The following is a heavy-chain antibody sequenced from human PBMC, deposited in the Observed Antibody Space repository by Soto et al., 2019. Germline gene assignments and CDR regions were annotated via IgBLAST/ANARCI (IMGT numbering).Heavy chain of an antibody. D-gene: IGHD3-22*01. CDR3: ARHNYDSSGSIKYYFDY. Sequence: SETLSLTCTVSGGSISSYYWSWIRQPPGKGLEWIGYIYYSGSTNYNPSLKSRVTISVDTSKNQFSLKLSSVTAADTAVYYCARHNYDSSGSIKYYFDYWGQGTLVTVSS. CDR1: GGSISSYY. V-gene: IGHV4-59*08. J-gene: IGHJ4*02. CDR2: IYYSGST.